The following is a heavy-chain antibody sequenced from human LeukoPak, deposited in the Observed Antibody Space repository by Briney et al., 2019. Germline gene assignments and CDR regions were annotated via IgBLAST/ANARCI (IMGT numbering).Heavy chain of an antibody. J-gene: IGHJ4*02. CDR2: INTRTGDT. Sequence: ASVKVSCKASGYTFYNYAIHWLRQAPGQGLEWMGWINTRTGDTEYSQKFQGRVSITKDTPESTAYMELRSLRSEDMAVYYCARDSGRGWYEFQWGQGILVTVSS. D-gene: IGHD6-19*01. V-gene: IGHV1-3*03. CDR1: GYTFYNYA. CDR3: ARDSGRGWYEFQ.